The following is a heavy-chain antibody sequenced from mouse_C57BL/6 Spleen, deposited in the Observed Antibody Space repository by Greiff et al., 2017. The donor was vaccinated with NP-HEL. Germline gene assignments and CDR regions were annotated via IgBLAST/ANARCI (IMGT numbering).Heavy chain of an antibody. J-gene: IGHJ4*01. V-gene: IGHV1-61*01. Sequence: QVQLQQPGAELVRPGSSVKLSCKASGYTFTSYWVDWVKQRPGQGLEWIGNIYPSDSETHYNQKFKDKATLTVDKSSSTAYMQLSSLTSEDSAVYYCARKGYAMDYWGQGTSVTVSS. CDR1: GYTFTSYW. CDR2: IYPSDSET. CDR3: ARKGYAMDY.